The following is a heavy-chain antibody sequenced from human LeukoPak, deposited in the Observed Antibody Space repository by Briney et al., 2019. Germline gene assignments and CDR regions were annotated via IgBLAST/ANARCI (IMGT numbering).Heavy chain of an antibody. Sequence: PGGSLRLSCAVSGFTFSSYAMHWVRQAPGKGLEWVAVISYDGSNKYYADSVKGRFTISRDNSKNTLYLQMNSLRAEDTAVYYCARELRYNYYYYGMDVWGQGTTVTVSS. CDR1: GFTFSSYA. J-gene: IGHJ6*02. V-gene: IGHV3-30-3*01. CDR2: ISYDGSNK. CDR3: ARELRYNYYYYGMDV. D-gene: IGHD3-9*01.